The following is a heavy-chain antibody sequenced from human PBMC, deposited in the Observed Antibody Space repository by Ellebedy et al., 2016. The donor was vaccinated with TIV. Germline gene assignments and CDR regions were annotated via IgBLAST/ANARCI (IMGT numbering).Heavy chain of an antibody. D-gene: IGHD3-10*01. CDR2: ISAYNGNT. J-gene: IGHJ4*02. V-gene: IGHV1-18*04. Sequence: ASVKVSXXASGYTFTGYYMHWVRQAPGQGLEWMGWISAYNGNTNYAQKLQGRVTMTTDTSTSTAYMELRSLRSDDTAVYYCARYPRGSGTSFPLWGQGTLVTVSS. CDR3: ARYPRGSGTSFPL. CDR1: GYTFTGYY.